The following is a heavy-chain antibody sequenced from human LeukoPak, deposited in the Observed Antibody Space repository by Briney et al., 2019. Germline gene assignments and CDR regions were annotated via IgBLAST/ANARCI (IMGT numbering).Heavy chain of an antibody. V-gene: IGHV3-30*02. CDR2: IRYDGNDK. CDR3: AKDSQLDVGSDYYYYFYMDV. D-gene: IGHD1-1*01. J-gene: IGHJ6*03. CDR1: GFSFSTFG. Sequence: GGSLRLSCAASGFSFSTFGMYWVRQVAGKGLEWVAFIRYDGNDKYYGDSAKDRFTISRDNSKNTLYLQMNSLTTDDTGVYYCAKDSQLDVGSDYYYYFYMDVWGRGTTVTVSS.